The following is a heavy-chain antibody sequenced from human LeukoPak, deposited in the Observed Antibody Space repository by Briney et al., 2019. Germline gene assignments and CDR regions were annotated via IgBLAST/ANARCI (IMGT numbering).Heavy chain of an antibody. CDR3: ARRHGDY. V-gene: IGHV4-59*01. D-gene: IGHD5-12*01. J-gene: IGHJ4*02. CDR2: VYYNEST. Sequence: SGTLSLTCAVSGGSISGYYWSWIRQPPGKRLEWIGRVYYNESTNYNPSLKSRVTISVDPSKNQFSLKLTSVTAADTAVYYCARRHGDYWGQGTLVTVSS. CDR1: GGSISGYY.